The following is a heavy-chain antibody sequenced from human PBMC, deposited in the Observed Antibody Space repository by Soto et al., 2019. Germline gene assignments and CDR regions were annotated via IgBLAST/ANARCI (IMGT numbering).Heavy chain of an antibody. Sequence: SVKVSCKASGGTFSSYAISWVRQAPGQGLEWMGGIIPIFGTANYAQKFQGRVTITADKSTSTAYMELSSLRSEDTAVYYCARDSSTHYYDSSGYYYKLLHYWGQGTLVTVSS. D-gene: IGHD3-22*01. CDR3: ARDSSTHYYDSSGYYYKLLHY. J-gene: IGHJ4*02. CDR1: GGTFSSYA. CDR2: IIPIFGTA. V-gene: IGHV1-69*06.